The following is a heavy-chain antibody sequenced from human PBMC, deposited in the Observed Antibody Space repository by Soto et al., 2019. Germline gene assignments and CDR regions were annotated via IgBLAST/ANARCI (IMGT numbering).Heavy chain of an antibody. CDR3: AKDRPSDFWSGYSGAFDY. CDR1: GFTFDDYA. Sequence: EVQLVESGGGLVQPGRSLRLSCAASGFTFDDYAMHWVRQAPGKGLEWVSGISWNSGSIGYADSVKGRFTISRDNAKNSLYLQMNSLRAEDTALYYCAKDRPSDFWSGYSGAFDYWGQGTLVTVSS. J-gene: IGHJ4*02. D-gene: IGHD3-3*01. CDR2: ISWNSGSI. V-gene: IGHV3-9*01.